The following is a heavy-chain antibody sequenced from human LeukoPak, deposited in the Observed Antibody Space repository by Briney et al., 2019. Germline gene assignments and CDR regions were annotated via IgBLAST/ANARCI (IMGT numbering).Heavy chain of an antibody. D-gene: IGHD1-1*01. CDR2: IIPILGIA. CDR3: ARPAPSGTTGAFDI. V-gene: IGHV1-69*04. Sequence: SVKVSCKASGGTFSSYAISWVRQAPGQGLEWMGRIIPILGIANYAQKFQGRVTITADKSTSTAYMELSSLRSEDTAVYYCARPAPSGTTGAFDIWGQGTMVTVSS. J-gene: IGHJ3*02. CDR1: GGTFSSYA.